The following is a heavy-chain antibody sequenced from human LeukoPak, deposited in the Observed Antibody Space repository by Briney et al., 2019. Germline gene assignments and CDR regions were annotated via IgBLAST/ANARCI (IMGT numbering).Heavy chain of an antibody. CDR3: ARDRYSSSWYLDC. CDR1: GFPFSSYG. Sequence: GGSLRLSCAASGFPFSSYGMHWVRQAPGKGLEWVTVIWYDGSNKYYADSVKGRFTISRDNSKNTLYLQMNSLRAEDTAVYYCARDRYSSSWYLDCWGQGTLVTVSS. V-gene: IGHV3-33*01. D-gene: IGHD6-13*01. CDR2: IWYDGSNK. J-gene: IGHJ4*02.